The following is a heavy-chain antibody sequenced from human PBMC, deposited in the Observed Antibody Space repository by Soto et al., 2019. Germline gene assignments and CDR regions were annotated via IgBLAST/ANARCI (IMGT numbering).Heavy chain of an antibody. J-gene: IGHJ6*03. Sequence: PSETLSLTCGVYGGSFSGYYWSWIRQPPGKGLEWIGEINHSGSTNYNPSLKSRVTISVDTSKNQFSLKLSSVTAADTAVYYCARRSIAGSYCMDVWGKGITVTVSS. CDR3: ARRSIAGSYCMDV. V-gene: IGHV4-34*01. CDR2: INHSGST. D-gene: IGHD2-21*01. CDR1: GGSFSGYY.